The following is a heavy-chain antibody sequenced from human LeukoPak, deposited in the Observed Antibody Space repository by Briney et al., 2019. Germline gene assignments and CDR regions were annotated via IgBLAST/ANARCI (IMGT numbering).Heavy chain of an antibody. J-gene: IGHJ6*04. CDR2: ISSSSSYT. D-gene: IGHD2-2*01. V-gene: IGHV3-11*06. CDR3: ARDRPAGTAASYYYYGMDV. CDR1: GFTFSDYY. Sequence: PGGSLRLSCAASGFTFSDYYMGWIRQAPGKGLEWVSYISSSSSYTNYADSVKGRFTISRDNAKNSLYLQMNSLRAEDTAVYYCARDRPAGTAASYYYYGMDVWGKGTTVTVSS.